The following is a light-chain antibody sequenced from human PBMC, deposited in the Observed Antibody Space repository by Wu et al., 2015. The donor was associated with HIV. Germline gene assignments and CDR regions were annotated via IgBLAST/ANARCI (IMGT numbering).Light chain of an antibody. CDR2: GAS. CDR1: QSVSSSY. J-gene: IGKJ1*01. CDR3: QQLVVRYLTVVT. V-gene: IGKV3-20*01. Sequence: EIVLTQSPGTLSLSPGERATLSCRASQSVSSSYLAWYQQKPGQAPRLLIYGASSRATGIPDRFSGSGSGTDFTLTISRLEPEDFAVYYCQQLVVRYLTVVTFG.